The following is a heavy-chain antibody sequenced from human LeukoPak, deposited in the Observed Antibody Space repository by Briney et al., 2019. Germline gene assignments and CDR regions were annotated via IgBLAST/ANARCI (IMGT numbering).Heavy chain of an antibody. D-gene: IGHD3-3*01. J-gene: IGHJ4*02. CDR2: IIPIFGTA. Sequence: SVKVSCKASGGTFGSYAISWVRQAPGQGLEWMGGIIPIFGTANYAQKFQGRVTITADESTSTAYMELSSLRSEDTAVYYCARSFYYDFWSGYTFDYWGQGTLVTVSS. CDR3: ARSFYYDFWSGYTFDY. V-gene: IGHV1-69*13. CDR1: GGTFGSYA.